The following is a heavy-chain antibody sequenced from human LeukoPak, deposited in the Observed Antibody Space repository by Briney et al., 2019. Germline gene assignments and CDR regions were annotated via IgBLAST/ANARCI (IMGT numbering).Heavy chain of an antibody. J-gene: IGHJ3*02. CDR1: GNTFTSYY. Sequence: GASVKVSCKASGNTFTSYYMHWVRQAPGQGLEWMGIINPSGGSTIYAQKFQGRVFMTRDTSTSTVYMELSSLKSEDTAVYYCARVRDGYNDAYDIWGQGTMVTVSS. D-gene: IGHD5-24*01. CDR2: INPSGGST. V-gene: IGHV1-46*01. CDR3: ARVRDGYNDAYDI.